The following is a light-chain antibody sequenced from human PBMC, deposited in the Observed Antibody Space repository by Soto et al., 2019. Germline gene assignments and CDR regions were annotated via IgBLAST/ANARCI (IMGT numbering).Light chain of an antibody. CDR3: TSYGGRDNLM. J-gene: IGLJ3*02. CDR2: EVN. V-gene: IGLV2-8*01. CDR1: SSDIGAYNY. Sequence: QSALTQPPSASGSPGQSVTISCTGTSSDIGAYNYVSWFQQHPGESPKLIISEVNKRPSGVPDRFSGSKSGNTASLTVSGLQAADEADYDCTSYGGRDNLMFGGGTKLTVL.